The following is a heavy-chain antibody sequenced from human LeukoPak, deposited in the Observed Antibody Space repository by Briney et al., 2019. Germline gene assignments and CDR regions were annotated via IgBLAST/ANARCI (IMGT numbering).Heavy chain of an antibody. CDR1: GFTFSSYD. CDR2: IWYDGRNK. CDR3: AREGRESYYDVLTGYTQYHYYGMDV. D-gene: IGHD3-9*01. J-gene: IGHJ6*02. Sequence: PGRSLRLSCAASGFTFSSYDMHWVRQAPGKGLEWVAVIWYDGRNKYCADSVKGRFTISRDNSKNTVYLQMNSLRADDTAVCYCAREGRESYYDVLTGYTQYHYYGMDVWGQGTTVTVSS. V-gene: IGHV3-33*01.